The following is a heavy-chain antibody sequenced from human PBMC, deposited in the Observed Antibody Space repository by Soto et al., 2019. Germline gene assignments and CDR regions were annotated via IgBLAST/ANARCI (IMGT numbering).Heavy chain of an antibody. Sequence: PWESLKISCKGSGYTFSKYWIGWVRQTPGKGLEWMGMIYPGDSDARYSPSFEGQVTFSVDKSINTAYLQWNSLKASDTAMYYCARQGGEYNTMSDYWGQGTLVTVSS. CDR2: IYPGDSDA. CDR1: GYTFSKYW. V-gene: IGHV5-51*01. CDR3: ARQGGEYNTMSDY. D-gene: IGHD3-10*01. J-gene: IGHJ4*02.